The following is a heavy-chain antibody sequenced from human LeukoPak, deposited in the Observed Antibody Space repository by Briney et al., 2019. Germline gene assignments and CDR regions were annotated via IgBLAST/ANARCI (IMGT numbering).Heavy chain of an antibody. V-gene: IGHV6-1*01. CDR2: TYYRSKWYN. Sequence: SQTLSLTCAISGDSFSSNSAAWNWIRQSPSRGLEWLGRTYYRSKWYNDYAVSVKSRITINPDTSKNQFSLQLNSVTPEDTAVYYCARDTHYKDSSGYYSFDYWGQGTLVTVSS. CDR3: ARDTHYKDSSGYYSFDY. CDR1: GDSFSSNSAA. D-gene: IGHD3-22*01. J-gene: IGHJ4*02.